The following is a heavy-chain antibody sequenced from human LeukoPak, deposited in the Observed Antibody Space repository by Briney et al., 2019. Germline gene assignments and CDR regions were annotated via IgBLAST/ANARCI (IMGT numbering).Heavy chain of an antibody. CDR2: VSFDGRNK. D-gene: IGHD2-2*01. V-gene: IGHV3-30*04. J-gene: IGHJ4*02. Sequence: PGGSLRLSCAASGFTFTTYSMHWVRQAPGKGLEWVAVVSFDGRNKYYADSVKGRFTISRDNSKNTLYLQMNSLRVEDTAVYYCTRDEIPAAGPYHFDYWGQGTLVTVS. CDR3: TRDEIPAAGPYHFDY. CDR1: GFTFTTYS.